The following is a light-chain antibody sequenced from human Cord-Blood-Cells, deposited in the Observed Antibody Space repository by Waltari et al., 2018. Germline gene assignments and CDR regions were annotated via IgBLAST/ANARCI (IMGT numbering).Light chain of an antibody. J-gene: IGLJ3*02. Sequence: QSALTHPASVSGSPGQSITLSCTGTSIDVGRYTLVCWYQQHPGKAPKRMIYEGSNRPSGVSNRFSGSKSGNTASLTISGLQAEDEADYYCCSYAGSSTWVFGGGTKLTVL. CDR3: CSYAGSSTWV. CDR2: EGS. V-gene: IGLV2-23*01. CDR1: SIDVGRYTL.